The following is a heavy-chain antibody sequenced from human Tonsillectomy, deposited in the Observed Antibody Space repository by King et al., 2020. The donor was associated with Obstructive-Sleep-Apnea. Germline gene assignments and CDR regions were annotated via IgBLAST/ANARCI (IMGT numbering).Heavy chain of an antibody. J-gene: IGHJ6*02. CDR3: ANAPGYYYYYGMDV. V-gene: IGHV3-43*01. CDR2: ISWDGGST. Sequence: VQLVESGGVVVQPGGSLRLSCAASGFTFDDFTMHWVRQAPGKGLEWVSLISWDGGSTYYADFVKGRFTISRDNSKNSLYLQMNSLRTEDTALYYCANAPGYYYYYGMDVWGQGTTVTVSS. D-gene: IGHD6-13*01. CDR1: GFTFDDFT.